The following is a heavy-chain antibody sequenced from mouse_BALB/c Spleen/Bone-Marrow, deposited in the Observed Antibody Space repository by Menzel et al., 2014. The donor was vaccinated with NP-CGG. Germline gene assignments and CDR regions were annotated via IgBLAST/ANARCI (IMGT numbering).Heavy chain of an antibody. V-gene: IGHV1-67*01. CDR2: ISTYSGNT. CDR3: ARSYYGNYYAMDY. CDR1: GYTFTDYA. D-gene: IGHD2-10*01. Sequence: QVQLKESGPELVRPGVSVKISCKGSGYTFTDYAMHWVKQSHAKSLEWIGVISTYSGNTNYNQKFKGKATMTVDKSSGTAYMELARLTSEDSAIYYCARSYYGNYYAMDYWGQGTSVTVSS. J-gene: IGHJ4*01.